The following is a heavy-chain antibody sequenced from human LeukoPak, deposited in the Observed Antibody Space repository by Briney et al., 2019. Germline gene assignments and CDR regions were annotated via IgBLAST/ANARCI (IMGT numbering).Heavy chain of an antibody. Sequence: SETLSLTCTVSGGSISSGGYYWSWIRQHPGKGLEWIGYIYYSGSTYYNPSLKSRVTISVDTSKNQFSLKLSSVTAADTAVYYCARGGLSGYSYGPMFDYWGQGTLVTVSS. CDR2: IYYSGST. CDR3: ARGGLSGYSYGPMFDY. CDR1: GGSISSGGYY. D-gene: IGHD5-18*01. V-gene: IGHV4-31*03. J-gene: IGHJ4*02.